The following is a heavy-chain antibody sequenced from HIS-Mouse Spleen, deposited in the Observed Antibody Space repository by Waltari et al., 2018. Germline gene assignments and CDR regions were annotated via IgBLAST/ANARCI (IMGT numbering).Heavy chain of an antibody. Sequence: QVQLQESGPGLVKPSQTLSLTCTVSGGSISSGGYYWSWIRQHPGKGLEWIGYTYYSGRTSYNPSLKSRVTRAVDTSKNQFSLKLSSVTAADTAVYYCARVALGYCSSTSCYAFDYWGQGTLVTVSS. V-gene: IGHV4-31*03. CDR1: GGSISSGGYY. CDR3: ARVALGYCSSTSCYAFDY. CDR2: TYYSGRT. J-gene: IGHJ4*02. D-gene: IGHD2-2*01.